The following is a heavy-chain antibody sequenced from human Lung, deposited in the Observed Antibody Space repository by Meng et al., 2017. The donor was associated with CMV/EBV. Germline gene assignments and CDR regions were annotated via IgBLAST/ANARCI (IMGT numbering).Heavy chain of an antibody. Sequence: VQLRASGPGLGTPSHTLSSTCTGSGESIIIYYWTWIRQPPGQALEWIGYIHYSGRTNYSPSLKSRVTISLDASKNQFSLNLSSVTAADTAFYYCARGHSNGRGNWFDPWGQGTLVTVSS. CDR2: IHYSGRT. CDR1: GESIIIYY. CDR3: ARGHSNGRGNWFDP. V-gene: IGHV4-59*01. D-gene: IGHD2/OR15-2a*01. J-gene: IGHJ5*02.